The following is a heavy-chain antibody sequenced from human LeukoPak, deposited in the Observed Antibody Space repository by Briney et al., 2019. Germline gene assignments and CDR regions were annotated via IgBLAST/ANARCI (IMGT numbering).Heavy chain of an antibody. V-gene: IGHV1-69*05. D-gene: IGHD2-2*01. Sequence: SVKVSCKASGGTFSSYAISWVRQAPGQGLEWMGGIIPIFGTANYAQKFQGRVTITTDESTSTAYMELSSLRSEDTAVYYCARAPLYCSSTSCYLNYYYYYMDVWGKGTTVTVSS. CDR2: IIPIFGTA. CDR3: ARAPLYCSSTSCYLNYYYYYMDV. J-gene: IGHJ6*03. CDR1: GGTFSSYA.